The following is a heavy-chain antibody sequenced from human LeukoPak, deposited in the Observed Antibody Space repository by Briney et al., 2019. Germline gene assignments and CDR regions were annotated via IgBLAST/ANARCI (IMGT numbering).Heavy chain of an antibody. CDR2: IYTSGST. D-gene: IGHD3-9*01. Sequence: SETLSLTCTVSGGSISSYYWSWIRQPAGKGLEWIGRIYTSGSTNYNPSLKSRVTMSVDTSKNQFSLKLSSVTAADTAVYYCARYLVTHGGYWFDPWGQGTLVTVSS. V-gene: IGHV4-4*07. J-gene: IGHJ5*02. CDR3: ARYLVTHGGYWFDP. CDR1: GGSISSYY.